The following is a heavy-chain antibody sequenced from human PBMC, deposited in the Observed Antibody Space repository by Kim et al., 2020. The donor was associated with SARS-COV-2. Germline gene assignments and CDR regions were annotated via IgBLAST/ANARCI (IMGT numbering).Heavy chain of an antibody. D-gene: IGHD6-13*01. CDR3: ARDQAAAAGLDP. V-gene: IGHV4-4*07. J-gene: IGHJ5*02. Sequence: NYNPSLKSRVTRSVDTSKNQFSLKLSSVTAADTAVYYCARDQAAAAGLDPWGQGTLVTVSS.